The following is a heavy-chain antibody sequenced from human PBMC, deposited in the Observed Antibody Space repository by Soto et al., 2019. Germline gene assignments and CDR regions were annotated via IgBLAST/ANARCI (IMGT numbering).Heavy chain of an antibody. Sequence: PGGSLRLSCAASGFTFSSYAMSWVRQAPGKGLEWVSAISGSGGSTYYADSVKGRFTISRDNSKNTLYLQMDSLRAEDTAVYYCAKDPSSSYGYYFAYWGQGTLVTVSS. V-gene: IGHV3-23*01. CDR3: AKDPSSSYGYYFAY. CDR2: ISGSGGST. J-gene: IGHJ4*02. CDR1: GFTFSSYA. D-gene: IGHD5-18*01.